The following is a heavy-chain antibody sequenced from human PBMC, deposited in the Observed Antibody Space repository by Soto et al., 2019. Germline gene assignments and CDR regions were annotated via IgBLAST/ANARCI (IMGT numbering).Heavy chain of an antibody. CDR3: ARDYAERDHLLDPRRVYGLNV. D-gene: IGHD3-16*01. J-gene: IGHJ6*02. V-gene: IGHV1-69*13. CDR1: GGIFRRHA. CDR2: IIPLFSPA. Sequence: SVKVSCKVSGGIFRRHAISWVRQAPGQRLEWMGGIIPLFSPANYAEKFQDRVTITADESTSTAYMEVSSLRSEDTAVYYCARDYAERDHLLDPRRVYGLNVWGQGTTVTVSS.